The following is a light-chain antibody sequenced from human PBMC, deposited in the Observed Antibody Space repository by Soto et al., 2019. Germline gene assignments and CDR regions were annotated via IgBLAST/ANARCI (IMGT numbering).Light chain of an antibody. J-gene: IGKJ2*01. CDR2: KVS. Sequence: DVVMTQSPLSLPVTLGQPASISCRSSQSLVYSDGNTYLNWFQQRPGQSPRRLIHKVSNWNFGVRERLSGSGSSTIFTLKISMVEPENVGIYYCMQLTQWPYTFGQGTKLAIK. CDR1: QSLVYSDGNTY. CDR3: MQLTQWPYT. V-gene: IGKV2D-30*01.